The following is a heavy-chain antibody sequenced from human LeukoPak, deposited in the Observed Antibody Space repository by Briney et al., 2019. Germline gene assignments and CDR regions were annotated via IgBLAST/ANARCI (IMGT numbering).Heavy chain of an antibody. V-gene: IGHV3-53*01. CDR2: IYSGGST. CDR3: ARGASIIARALDP. Sequence: GGPLRLSCAASGFTVSSNYMNWVRQAPGKGLEWVSVIYSGGSTYYADSVKGRFTISRDNSKNTLYLQMNSLRAEDTAVYYCARGASIIARALDPWGQGTLVTVSS. D-gene: IGHD6-6*01. J-gene: IGHJ5*02. CDR1: GFTVSSNY.